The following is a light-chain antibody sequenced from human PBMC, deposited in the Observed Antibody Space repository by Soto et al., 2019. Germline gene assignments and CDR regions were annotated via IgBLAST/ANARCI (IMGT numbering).Light chain of an antibody. CDR3: QQHSRSIT. V-gene: IGKV3-20*01. CDR2: GAS. J-gene: IGKJ4*01. CDR1: QSVNNNY. Sequence: VLTQSPGTLSLSPGERATLSCRASQSVNNNYLAWYQQKPGQSPRLLIYGASIRATAIPDRFSGSGSGKDFTLTISRLEPEDSAVYYCQQHSRSITVGGGTKVEIK.